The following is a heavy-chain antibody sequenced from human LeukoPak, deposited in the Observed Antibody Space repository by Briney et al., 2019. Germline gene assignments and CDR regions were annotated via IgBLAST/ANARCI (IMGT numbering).Heavy chain of an antibody. CDR1: GYTFTGCY. CDR3: ARGEQQLVLYYYYMDV. Sequence: ASVKVSCKASGYTFTGCYMHWVRQAPGQGLEWMGWINPNSGGTNYAQKFQGRVTMTRDTSISTAYMELSRLRSDDTAVYYCARGEQQLVLYYYYMDVWGKGTTVTVSS. CDR2: INPNSGGT. J-gene: IGHJ6*03. D-gene: IGHD6-13*01. V-gene: IGHV1-2*02.